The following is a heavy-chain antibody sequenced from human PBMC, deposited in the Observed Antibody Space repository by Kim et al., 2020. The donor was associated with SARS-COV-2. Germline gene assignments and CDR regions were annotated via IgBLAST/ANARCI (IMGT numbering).Heavy chain of an antibody. J-gene: IGHJ4*02. D-gene: IGHD4-17*01. CDR3: ARVGPTDYGDYYFDY. V-gene: IGHV1-18*01. Sequence: IQGRVTMTTDTSTSTAYMELRSLGSDDTAVYYCARVGPTDYGDYYFDYWGQGTLVTVSS.